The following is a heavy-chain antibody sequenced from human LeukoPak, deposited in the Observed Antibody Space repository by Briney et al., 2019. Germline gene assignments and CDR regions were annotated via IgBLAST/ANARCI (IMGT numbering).Heavy chain of an antibody. D-gene: IGHD6-19*01. J-gene: IGHJ4*02. CDR2: IIPIFGTA. V-gene: IGHV1-69*13. CDR3: ARYAGYSSVGPFDY. CDR1: GGTFSSYA. Sequence: SVKVSCKTSGGTFSSYAISWVRQAPGQGLEWMGGIIPIFGTANYAQKFQGRVTITADESTSTAYMELSSLRSEDTAVYYCARYAGYSSVGPFDYWGQGTLVTVSS.